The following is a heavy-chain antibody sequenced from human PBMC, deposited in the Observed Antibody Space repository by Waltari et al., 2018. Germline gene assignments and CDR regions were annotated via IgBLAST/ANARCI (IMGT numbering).Heavy chain of an antibody. CDR2: IYDSGST. J-gene: IGHJ1*01. Sequence: QVQLQESGPGLVKPSENLSLTCTVSGGSISSSYWSWIRQPPGKVLEWIGYIYDSGSTNYNPSLKSRVTISVDTSKNQFSLKLSSVTAADTAVYYCARGGVATEYFQHWGQGTLVTVSS. CDR3: ARGGVATEYFQH. V-gene: IGHV4-59*01. D-gene: IGHD2-15*01. CDR1: GGSISSSY.